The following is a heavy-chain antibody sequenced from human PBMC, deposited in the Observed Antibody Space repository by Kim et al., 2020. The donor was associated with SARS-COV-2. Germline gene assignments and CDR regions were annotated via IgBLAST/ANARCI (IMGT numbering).Heavy chain of an antibody. CDR1: GGSINNYY. CDR3: ARDSYSTGWFDH. D-gene: IGHD6-19*01. Sequence: SETLSLTCTVSGGSINNYYWSWIRQPPGKGLEWIGYLYYSGSTNYNPSLKSRVTISVDTSKNQFSLKLTSVTAADTAVYYCARDSYSTGWFDHWGQGTLVTVSS. J-gene: IGHJ5*02. V-gene: IGHV4-59*13. CDR2: LYYSGST.